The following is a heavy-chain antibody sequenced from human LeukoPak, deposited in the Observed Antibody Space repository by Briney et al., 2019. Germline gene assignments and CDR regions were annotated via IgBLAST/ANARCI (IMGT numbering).Heavy chain of an antibody. CDR2: MYHSGST. V-gene: IGHV4-38-2*02. CDR1: GYSISSAYY. CDR3: ARGFRGDNFDY. Sequence: SETLSLTCTVSGYSISSAYYWGWIRQPPGKGLEWIGTMYHSGSTNYNPSLKSRVTISVDTSKNQFSLKLSSVTAADTAVYFCARGFRGDNFDYWGQGTLVTVSS. D-gene: IGHD7-27*01. J-gene: IGHJ4*02.